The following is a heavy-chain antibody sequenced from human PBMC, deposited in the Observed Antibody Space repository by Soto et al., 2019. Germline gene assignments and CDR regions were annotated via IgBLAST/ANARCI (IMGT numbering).Heavy chain of an antibody. CDR1: GGTFSSYT. CDR2: IFPISGTT. D-gene: IGHD3-9*01. CDR3: ATCDGTGYYLYYFDY. Sequence: SVKVSCKASGGTFSSYTVSWVRQAPGQGLEWVGGIFPISGTTNYAQKFQGRVTIAADESTTTAYMELSSLKSEDTAMYYCATCDGTGYYLYYFDYWGQGTLVTVSS. J-gene: IGHJ4*02. V-gene: IGHV1-69*13.